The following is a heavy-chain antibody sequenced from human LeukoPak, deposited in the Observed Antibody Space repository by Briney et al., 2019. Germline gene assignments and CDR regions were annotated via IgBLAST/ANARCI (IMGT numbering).Heavy chain of an antibody. CDR2: IYYSGST. V-gene: IGHV4-39*01. D-gene: IGHD4-11*01. J-gene: IGHJ5*02. Sequence: SETLSLTCTVSGGSISSTNYYWGWIRQPLGKGLEWIGSIYYSGSTYYNPSLKSRVTISVDTSKNQFSLKLSSVTAADTAVYCCARLHSTVTGPYWFDPWGQGTLVTVSS. CDR1: GGSISSTNYY. CDR3: ARLHSTVTGPYWFDP.